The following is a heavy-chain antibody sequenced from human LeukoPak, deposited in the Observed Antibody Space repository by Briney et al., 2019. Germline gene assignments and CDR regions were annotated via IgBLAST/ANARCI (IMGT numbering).Heavy chain of an antibody. CDR2: IRYDGSNK. CDR1: GLTVGSNY. CDR3: AKDGRPIPLCYFDY. Sequence: GGSLRLSCAASGLTVGSNYMSWVRQAPGKGLEWVAFIRYDGSNKYYADSVKGRFTISRDNSKNTLYLQMNSLRAEDTAVYYCAKDGRPIPLCYFDYWGQGTLVTVSS. V-gene: IGHV3-30*02. D-gene: IGHD2-21*01. J-gene: IGHJ4*02.